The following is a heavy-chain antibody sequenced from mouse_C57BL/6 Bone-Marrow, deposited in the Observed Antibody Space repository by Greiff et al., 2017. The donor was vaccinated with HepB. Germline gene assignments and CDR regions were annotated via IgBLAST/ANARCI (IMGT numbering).Heavy chain of an antibody. Sequence: ESGPGLVKPSQSLSLTCSVTGYSITSGYYWNWIRQFPGNKLEWMGYISYDGSNNYNPSLKNRISITRDTSKNQFFLKLNSVTTEDTATYYCARDALRYAMDYWGQGTSVTVSS. V-gene: IGHV3-6*01. J-gene: IGHJ4*01. CDR2: ISYDGSN. CDR1: GYSITSGYY. CDR3: ARDALRYAMDY. D-gene: IGHD1-1*01.